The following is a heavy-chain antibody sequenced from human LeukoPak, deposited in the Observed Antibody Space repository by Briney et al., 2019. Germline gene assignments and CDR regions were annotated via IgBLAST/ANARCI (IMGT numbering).Heavy chain of an antibody. J-gene: IGHJ3*02. CDR1: SGSISSYY. Sequence: SETLSLTCIVSSGSISSYYWSWIRQPPGKGLEWIGYIYYSGSTNYSPSLKSRVTTSVDTSKNQFSVKLSSVTAADTAVYYCAREGPGSSYAFDIWGQGTMVTVSS. CDR2: IYYSGST. V-gene: IGHV4-59*01. D-gene: IGHD1-14*01. CDR3: AREGPGSSYAFDI.